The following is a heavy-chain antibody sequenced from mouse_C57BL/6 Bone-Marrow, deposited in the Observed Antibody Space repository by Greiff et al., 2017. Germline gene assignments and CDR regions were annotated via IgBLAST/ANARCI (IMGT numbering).Heavy chain of an antibody. V-gene: IGHV1-59*01. Sequence: VQLQQPGAELVRPGTSVTLSCKASGYTFTSYWMHWVKQRPGQGLEWIGVIDPSDSYTNYNQKFKGKATLTVDTSSSTAYMQLSSLTSEDSAVYYCASSVMDCGSSEWYFDVWGTGTTVTVSS. CDR3: ASSVMDCGSSEWYFDV. CDR2: IDPSDSYT. D-gene: IGHD1-1*01. J-gene: IGHJ1*03. CDR1: GYTFTSYW.